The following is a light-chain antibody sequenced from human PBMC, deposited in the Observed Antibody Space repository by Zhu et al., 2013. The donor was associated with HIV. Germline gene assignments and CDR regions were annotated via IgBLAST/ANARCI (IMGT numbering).Light chain of an antibody. CDR1: QGIGFY. Sequence: DIQLTQSPSSVSASVGDRVTITCRASQGIGFYLSWFQQRPGKVPTRLIFAASTLQPGVPSRFSGRGSGSEFTLTINNLQAEDFATYFCLQHKAFPRTFGQGTRV. CDR3: LQHKAFPRT. J-gene: IGKJ1*01. V-gene: IGKV1-17*03. CDR2: AAS.